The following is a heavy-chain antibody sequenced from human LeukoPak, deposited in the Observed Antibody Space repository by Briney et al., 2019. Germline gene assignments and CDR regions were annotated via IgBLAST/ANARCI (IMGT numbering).Heavy chain of an antibody. CDR3: ARAGGYCGRISCPYYFDY. J-gene: IGHJ4*02. D-gene: IGHD2-15*01. CDR1: GYTFTSYD. V-gene: IGHV1-8*01. Sequence: ASVKVSCKASGYTFTSYDINWVRQATGQGLEWMGWMNPNSGNIGYAQKFQGRVTMTRNTSISTAYMELSSLRSEETAVYYCARAGGYCGRISCPYYFDYWGQGSLVAVSS. CDR2: MNPNSGNI.